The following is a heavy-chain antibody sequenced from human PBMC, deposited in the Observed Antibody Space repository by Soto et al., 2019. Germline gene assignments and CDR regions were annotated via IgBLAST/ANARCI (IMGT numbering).Heavy chain of an antibody. Sequence: PGGSLRLSCAASGLTFSSYAMSWVRQAPGKGLEWVSAISGSGSNAYYADSVRGRFTISRDNSKNTLYLQMNSLRAEDTALYYCARDPTGTTRNFDCWGQGTLVTVSS. CDR3: ARDPTGTTRNFDC. CDR1: GLTFSSYA. CDR2: ISGSGSNA. D-gene: IGHD1-7*01. V-gene: IGHV3-23*01. J-gene: IGHJ4*02.